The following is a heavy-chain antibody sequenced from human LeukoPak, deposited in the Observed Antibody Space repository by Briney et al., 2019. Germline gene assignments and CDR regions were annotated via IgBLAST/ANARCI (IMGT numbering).Heavy chain of an antibody. Sequence: PSETLSLTCTVSGGSISSSSYYWGWIRQPPGKGLEWIGGIYYSGSTYYNPSLKSRVTISVDTSKNQFSLKLSSVTAADTAVYYCARHSSGWSERFDYWGQGTLVTVSS. CDR2: IYYSGST. CDR3: ARHSSGWSERFDY. D-gene: IGHD6-19*01. CDR1: GGSISSSSYY. J-gene: IGHJ4*02. V-gene: IGHV4-39*01.